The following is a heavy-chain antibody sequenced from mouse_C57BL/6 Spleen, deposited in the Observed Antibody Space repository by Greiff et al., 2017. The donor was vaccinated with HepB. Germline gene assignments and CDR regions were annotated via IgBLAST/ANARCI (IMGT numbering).Heavy chain of an antibody. D-gene: IGHD1-1*01. CDR1: GYTFTGYW. J-gene: IGHJ4*01. CDR2: ILPGSGST. V-gene: IGHV1-9*01. Sequence: QVQLKQSGAELMKPGASVKLSCKATGYTFTGYWIEWVKQRPGHGLEWIGEILPGSGSTNYNEKFKGKATFTADTSSNTAYMQLSSLTTEDSAIYYCAREGVYYYGSSPSYAMDDWGQGTSVTVSS. CDR3: AREGVYYYGSSPSYAMDD.